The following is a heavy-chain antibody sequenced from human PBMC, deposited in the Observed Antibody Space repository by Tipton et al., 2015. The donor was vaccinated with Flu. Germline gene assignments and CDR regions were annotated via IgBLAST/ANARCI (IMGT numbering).Heavy chain of an antibody. CDR1: GFTFSNYG. Sequence: SLRLSCAASGFTFSNYGMHWVRQAPGKGLEWVAFIRFDETYKYADSVKGRFTISRDNSKNTLYLQMAGLRAEDTAVYYCARVEYTFASGDYWGQGTLVTVSS. CDR3: ARVEYTFASGDY. CDR2: IRFDETYK. D-gene: IGHD2/OR15-2a*01. J-gene: IGHJ4*02. V-gene: IGHV3-30*02.